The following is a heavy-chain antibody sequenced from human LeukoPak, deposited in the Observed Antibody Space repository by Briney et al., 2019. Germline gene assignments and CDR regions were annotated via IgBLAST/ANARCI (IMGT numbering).Heavy chain of an antibody. CDR3: AKDPNYYDSSGYYY. J-gene: IGHJ4*02. CDR2: INWNGGST. CDR1: GFTFDDYG. Sequence: RAGGSLRLSCAASGFTFDDYGMSWVRQAPGKGLEWVSGINWNGGSTGYADSVKGRFTISRDNAKNSLYLQMNSLRAEDTALYYCAKDPNYYDSSGYYYWGQGTLVTVSS. V-gene: IGHV3-20*04. D-gene: IGHD3-22*01.